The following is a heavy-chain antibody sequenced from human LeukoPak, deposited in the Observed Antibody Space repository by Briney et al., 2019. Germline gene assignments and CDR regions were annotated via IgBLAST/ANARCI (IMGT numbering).Heavy chain of an antibody. V-gene: IGHV3-7*01. CDR1: GFTFSSYW. D-gene: IGHD3-3*01. CDR2: IKQDGSEK. J-gene: IGHJ6*03. Sequence: EGSLRLSCAASGFTFSSYWMSWVRQAPGKGLEWVANIKQDGSEKYYVDSVKGRFTISRDNAKNSLYLQMNSLRAEDTAVYYCARFPRITIFGVVSSRYYYYYYMDVWGKGTTVTVSS. CDR3: ARFPRITIFGVVSSRYYYYYYMDV.